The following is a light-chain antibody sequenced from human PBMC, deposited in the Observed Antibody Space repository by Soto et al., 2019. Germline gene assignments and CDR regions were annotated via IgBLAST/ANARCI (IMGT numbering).Light chain of an antibody. V-gene: IGKV1-5*01. Sequence: DIQMTQSPSTLSASVGDRVTITCRPSQSISSWLAWYPQKTGTAPKVLIYHASNLQSGVPSRFSGSGSGTECSLTISSLQPDYFATYYCQQYNSYSFCQGTKVDIK. J-gene: IGKJ1*01. CDR2: HAS. CDR3: QQYNSYS. CDR1: QSISSW.